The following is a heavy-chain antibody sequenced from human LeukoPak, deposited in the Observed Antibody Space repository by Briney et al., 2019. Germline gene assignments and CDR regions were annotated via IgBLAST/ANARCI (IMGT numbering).Heavy chain of an antibody. CDR3: ARIDSSGHH. CDR2: ISYDGSNK. CDR1: GFTFSSYG. D-gene: IGHD3-22*01. V-gene: IGHV3-30*03. J-gene: IGHJ5*02. Sequence: PGRSLRLSCAASGFTFSSYGMHWVRQAPGKGLEWVAVISYDGSNKYYADSVKGRSTISRDNSKNTLYLQMNSLRAEDTAVYYCARIDSSGHHWGQGTLVTVSS.